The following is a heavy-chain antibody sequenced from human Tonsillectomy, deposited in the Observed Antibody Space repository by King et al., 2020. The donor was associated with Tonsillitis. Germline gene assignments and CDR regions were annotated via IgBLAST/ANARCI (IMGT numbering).Heavy chain of an antibody. CDR2: IQYDGTNE. D-gene: IGHD1-26*01. Sequence: VQLVESGGGVVQPGGSLRLSCAASGFTFRIYGMHWIRQAPGKGLEWVAFIQYDGTNESCADSVRGRFTISRDNSNETLYLQMHSLRIEDTAVYFCAEIGSGSFVFDIWGRGTLVTVSS. J-gene: IGHJ3*02. CDR1: GFTFRIYG. V-gene: IGHV3-30*02. CDR3: AEIGSGSFVFDI.